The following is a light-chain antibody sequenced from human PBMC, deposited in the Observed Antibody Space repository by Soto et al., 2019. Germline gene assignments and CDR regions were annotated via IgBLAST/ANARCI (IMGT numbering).Light chain of an antibody. CDR1: QSLRATY. CDR3: QQYGSPWT. Sequence: EIVLTQSPATLSLSPGERATLSCRASQSLRATYVAWYQQKPGQAPRLLIYGASSRATGIPDRFSGSGSGTDFTLTISRLEPEDFAVYYCQQYGSPWTFGQGTKVDNK. V-gene: IGKV3-20*01. J-gene: IGKJ1*01. CDR2: GAS.